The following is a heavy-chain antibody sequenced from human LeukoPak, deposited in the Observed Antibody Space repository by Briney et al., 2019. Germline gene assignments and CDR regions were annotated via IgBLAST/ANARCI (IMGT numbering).Heavy chain of an antibody. Sequence: GGSLRLSCAASGFSVSSNYMTWVRQAPGKGLEWVSVIYSAGHTYYADSVNGRFTISRDNSKNTLYFQMNSLTDEDTAVYYCTKALGQYCSGGSCYFDYWGQGTLVTVSS. D-gene: IGHD2-15*01. J-gene: IGHJ4*02. V-gene: IGHV3-66*01. CDR3: TKALGQYCSGGSCYFDY. CDR1: GFSVSSNY. CDR2: IYSAGHT.